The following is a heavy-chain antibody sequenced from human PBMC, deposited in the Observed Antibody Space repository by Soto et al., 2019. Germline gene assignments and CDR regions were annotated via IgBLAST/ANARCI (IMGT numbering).Heavy chain of an antibody. V-gene: IGHV1-18*01. CDR1: GYTFISYG. D-gene: IGHD5-12*01. CDR2: ISPYNGNT. Sequence: HAQLVQSGAEVKKPGASLKVSCKASGYTFISYGVSWVRQAPGQGLEWLGCISPYNGNTNYAQKYQGRITMTTDTSTSTVYMDLRSLRTDDTAVYYCARDQTKWLTDAFDIWGQGTMVVVSS. J-gene: IGHJ3*02. CDR3: ARDQTKWLTDAFDI.